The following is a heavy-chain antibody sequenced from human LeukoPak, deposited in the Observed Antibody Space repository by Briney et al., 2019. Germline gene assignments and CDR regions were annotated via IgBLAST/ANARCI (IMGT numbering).Heavy chain of an antibody. D-gene: IGHD3-10*01. Sequence: GGSLRLSCAASGFTFSSYSMNWVRQAPGKGLEWVSSISSSSSYIYYADSVKGRFTISRDNAKNSLYLQMNSLRAEDTAVYYCAKSLFTSADGSGRASDIWGQGTMVTVSS. V-gene: IGHV3-21*01. CDR3: AKSLFTSADGSGRASDI. CDR1: GFTFSSYS. CDR2: ISSSSSYI. J-gene: IGHJ3*02.